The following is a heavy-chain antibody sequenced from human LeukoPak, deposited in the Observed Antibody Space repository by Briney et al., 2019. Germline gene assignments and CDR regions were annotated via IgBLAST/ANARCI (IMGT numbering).Heavy chain of an antibody. CDR3: AKDIEGDVVVPAAIRGATTGFDY. CDR2: ISGNSGSI. D-gene: IGHD2-2*02. V-gene: IGHV3-9*01. CDR1: GFTFDDYA. J-gene: IGHJ4*02. Sequence: GRSLRLSCAASGFTFDDYAMHWVRQAPGKGLEGVSGISGNSGSIGYGDSGKGRCTISRHKVKNSLYLQMNSLRAEDTPLYYCAKDIEGDVVVPAAIRGATTGFDYWGRGTLVSVSS.